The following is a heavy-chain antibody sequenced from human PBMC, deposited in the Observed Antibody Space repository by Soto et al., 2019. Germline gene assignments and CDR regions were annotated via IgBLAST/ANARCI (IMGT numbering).Heavy chain of an antibody. CDR1: GYTFTSYG. V-gene: IGHV1-69*13. Sequence: SVKVSCKASGYTFTSYGISWVRQAPGQGLEWMGGIIPIFGTANYAQKFQGRVTITADESTSTAYMELSSLRSEDTAVYYFARGLIAAAGTDYYYGMDVWGQGTTVTVSS. D-gene: IGHD6-13*01. CDR3: ARGLIAAAGTDYYYGMDV. J-gene: IGHJ6*02. CDR2: IIPIFGTA.